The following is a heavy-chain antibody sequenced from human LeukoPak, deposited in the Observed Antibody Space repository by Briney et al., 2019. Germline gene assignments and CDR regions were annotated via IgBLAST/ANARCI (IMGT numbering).Heavy chain of an antibody. D-gene: IGHD5-12*01. V-gene: IGHV4-30-4*01. Sequence: SETLSLTCTVSGGSISSGDYYWSWIRQPPGKGLEWIGYIYYSGSTYYNPSLKSRVTISVGTSKNQFSLKLSSVTAADTAVYYCARERNSGYHGSAFDIWGQGTMVTVPS. CDR3: ARERNSGYHGSAFDI. CDR2: IYYSGST. J-gene: IGHJ3*02. CDR1: GGSISSGDYY.